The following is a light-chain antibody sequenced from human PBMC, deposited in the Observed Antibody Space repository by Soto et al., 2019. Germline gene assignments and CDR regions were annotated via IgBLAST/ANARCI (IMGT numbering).Light chain of an antibody. CDR3: QQRSN. CDR1: QSVSDY. V-gene: IGKV3-11*01. CDR2: DTS. J-gene: IGKJ4*01. Sequence: EIVLTQSPATLSLSPGESATLSCRASQSVSDYLAWYQQKPGQAPRLLIFDTSNRATGIPARFSGSGSGTDFTLTISSLEPEDFAVYYCQQRSNFGGGTKVDIK.